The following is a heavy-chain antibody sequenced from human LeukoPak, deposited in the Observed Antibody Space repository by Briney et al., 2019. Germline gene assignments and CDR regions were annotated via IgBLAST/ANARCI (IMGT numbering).Heavy chain of an antibody. CDR2: LSANGANT. CDR3: ARRSMTGTYYFDY. J-gene: IGHJ4*02. Sequence: GGSLRLSCAASEFTFNNYAMSWVRQAPGKGLEWVSSLSANGANTYSADSVKGRFIISRDNSKNTLYLQVNSLRPEDTAVYYCARRSMTGTYYFDYWGQGTLVTVSS. CDR1: EFTFNNYA. D-gene: IGHD1-1*01. V-gene: IGHV3-23*01.